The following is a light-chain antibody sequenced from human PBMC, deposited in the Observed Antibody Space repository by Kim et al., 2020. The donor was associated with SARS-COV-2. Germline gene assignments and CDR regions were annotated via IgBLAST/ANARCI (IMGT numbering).Light chain of an antibody. CDR3: QAWDSSTGVV. CDR1: KLGDKY. J-gene: IGLJ2*01. CDR2: QDS. V-gene: IGLV3-1*01. Sequence: SYELTQPPSVSVSPGQTASITCSGDKLGDKYACWYQQKPGQSPVLVIYQDSKRPSGIPELFSGSNSGNTATLTISGTQAMDEADYYCQAWDSSTGVVFGGGTQLTVL.